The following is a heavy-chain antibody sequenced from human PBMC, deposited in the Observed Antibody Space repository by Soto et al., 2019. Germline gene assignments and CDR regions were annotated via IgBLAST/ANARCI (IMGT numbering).Heavy chain of an antibody. Sequence: SETLSLTCTVSGGSISSYYWSWIRQPPGKGLEWIGYIYYSGSTNYNPSLKSRVTISVDTSKNQFSLKLSSVTAADTAVYYCARETRIVATRYFFDYWGQGTLVTVSS. D-gene: IGHD5-12*01. CDR2: IYYSGST. CDR1: GGSISSYY. CDR3: ARETRIVATRYFFDY. J-gene: IGHJ4*02. V-gene: IGHV4-59*01.